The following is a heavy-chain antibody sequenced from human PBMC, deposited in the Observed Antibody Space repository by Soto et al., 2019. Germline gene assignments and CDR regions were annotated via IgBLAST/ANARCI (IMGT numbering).Heavy chain of an antibody. J-gene: IGHJ5*02. CDR3: TCMLYWVGNWFDP. V-gene: IGHV3-23*01. Sequence: EVQLLESGGGLVQPGGSLRLSCAASGFTFSSYAMSWVRQAPGKGLEWVSAISGSGGSTYYADSVKGRFTISRDNSKNTLYLQMNSLIAEDTAVYYCTCMLYWVGNWFDPWGQGTLVTVSS. D-gene: IGHD2-8*01. CDR2: ISGSGGST. CDR1: GFTFSSYA.